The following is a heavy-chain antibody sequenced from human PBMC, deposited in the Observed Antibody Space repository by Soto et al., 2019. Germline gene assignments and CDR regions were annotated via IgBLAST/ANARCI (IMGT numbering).Heavy chain of an antibody. V-gene: IGHV1-18*01. CDR3: AIADYGDDDY. CDR1: GYTFPSST. D-gene: IGHD4-17*01. Sequence: QVQLVQSGAEVKKPGASVKVSCKASGYTFPSSTISWLRQAPGQGLEWMGWIKAYSGNTNYAQKLQGRVTMTTDTSTNPAYMELGSLTSDDTAMYYCAIADYGDDDYWGQGTLVTVSS. CDR2: IKAYSGNT. J-gene: IGHJ4*02.